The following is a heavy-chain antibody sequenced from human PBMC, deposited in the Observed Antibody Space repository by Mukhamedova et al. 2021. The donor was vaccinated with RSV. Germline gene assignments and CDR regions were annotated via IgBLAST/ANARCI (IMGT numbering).Heavy chain of an antibody. CDR3: ARTSSILHYGMDV. D-gene: IGHD5-24*01. Sequence: EWLGFIFPADSDTRYNPSLQRPVTISADKSTNTAYLQWRSLEASDSALYFCARTSSILHYGMDVWGQGTTLTVSS. V-gene: IGHV5-51*01. CDR2: IFPADSDT. J-gene: IGHJ6*02.